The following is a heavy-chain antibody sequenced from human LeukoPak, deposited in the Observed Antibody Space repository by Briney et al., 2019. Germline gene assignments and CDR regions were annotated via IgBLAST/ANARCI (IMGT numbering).Heavy chain of an antibody. D-gene: IGHD3-10*01. Sequence: SETLSLTCTVSGGSISSDHFYWSWIRQPAGKGLEWLGRIYSSGSTNYNPSLKSRVTISVDTSRKYFSLKPSSVTAADTAVYYCARDSGFGELARFWGQGTLVTVSS. CDR1: GGSISSDHFY. J-gene: IGHJ4*02. V-gene: IGHV4-61*02. CDR3: ARDSGFGELARF. CDR2: IYSSGST.